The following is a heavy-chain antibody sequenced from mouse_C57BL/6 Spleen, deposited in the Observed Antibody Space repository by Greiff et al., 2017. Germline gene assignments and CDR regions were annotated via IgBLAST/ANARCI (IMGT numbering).Heavy chain of an antibody. J-gene: IGHJ1*03. CDR3: ARSERPGSSFLYWYFDV. CDR1: GYTFTSSW. Sequence: QVQLQQPGAELVKPGASVKLSCKASGYTFTSSWMQWVKQRPGQGLEWIGEIDPSDSYTNYNQKFKGKATLTVDTSSSTAYMQLSSLTSEDSAVYYCARSERPGSSFLYWYFDVWGTGTTVTVSS. V-gene: IGHV1-50*01. D-gene: IGHD1-1*01. CDR2: IDPSDSYT.